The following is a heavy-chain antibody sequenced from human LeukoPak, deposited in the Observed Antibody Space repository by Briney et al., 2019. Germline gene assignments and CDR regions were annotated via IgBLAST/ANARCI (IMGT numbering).Heavy chain of an antibody. J-gene: IGHJ4*02. Sequence: TGGSLRLSCAGSGWMHWVRQAPGKGLVWVSGINCPGTATYYADSVKGRFTISRDNAKNTVSLQMNSLSAEDTAVYYCASVFDSWGQGFLVTVSS. CDR1: GW. CDR3: ASVFDS. V-gene: IGHV3-74*01. CDR2: INCPGTAT.